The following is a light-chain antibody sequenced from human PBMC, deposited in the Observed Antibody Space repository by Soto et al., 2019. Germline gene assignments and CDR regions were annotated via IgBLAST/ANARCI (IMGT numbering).Light chain of an antibody. Sequence: EIVMTPAPPPPSVFPGGKAPPPRRASQSVSSNLAWYQQKPGQAPRLLIYGASTRATGIPARFSGSGSGTEFTLTISSLQSEDFAVYYCQQYNNWPPITFGQGTRLEIK. CDR1: QSVSSN. V-gene: IGKV3-15*01. J-gene: IGKJ5*01. CDR2: GAS. CDR3: QQYNNWPPIT.